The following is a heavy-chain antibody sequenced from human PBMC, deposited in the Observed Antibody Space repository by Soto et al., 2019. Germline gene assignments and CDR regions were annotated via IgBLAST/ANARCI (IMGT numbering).Heavy chain of an antibody. CDR3: ARLPLVAATLGYYYYGMDV. CDR1: GGSFSGYY. D-gene: IGHD2-15*01. J-gene: IGHJ6*02. CDR2: INHSGST. V-gene: IGHV4-34*01. Sequence: PSETLSLTCAVYGGSFSGYYWSWIRQPPGKGLEWIGEINHSGSTNYNPSLKSRVTISVDTSKNQFSLKLSSVTAADTAVYYCARLPLVAATLGYYYYGMDVWGQGTTVTVSS.